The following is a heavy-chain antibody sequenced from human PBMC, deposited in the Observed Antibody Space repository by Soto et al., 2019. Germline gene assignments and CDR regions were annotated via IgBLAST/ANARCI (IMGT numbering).Heavy chain of an antibody. CDR3: AKEWSDIVVVPAGRSHTPYYFDY. V-gene: IGHV3-30*18. D-gene: IGHD2-2*01. CDR2: ISYDGSNK. Sequence: GGSLRLSCAASGFTFSSYGMHWVRQAPGKGLEWVAVISYDGSNKYYADSVKGRFTISRDNSKNTLYLQMNSLRAEDTAVYYCAKEWSDIVVVPAGRSHTPYYFDYWGQGTLVTVSS. J-gene: IGHJ4*02. CDR1: GFTFSSYG.